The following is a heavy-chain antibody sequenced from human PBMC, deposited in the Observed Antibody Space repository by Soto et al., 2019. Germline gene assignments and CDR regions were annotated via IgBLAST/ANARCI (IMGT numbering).Heavy chain of an antibody. J-gene: IGHJ5*02. CDR3: ERGWLGYWFDP. D-gene: IGHD3-22*01. CDR2: IKQDGSEK. CDR1: VFTFSSYW. V-gene: IGHV3-7*01. Sequence: PGGSLRLSCAASVFTFSSYWMSWVRQAPGKGLEWVANIKQDGSEKYYVDSVEGRFTISRDNAKNSLYLQMNSLRAEDTAVYYCERGWLGYWFDPWGQGSLVTVSS.